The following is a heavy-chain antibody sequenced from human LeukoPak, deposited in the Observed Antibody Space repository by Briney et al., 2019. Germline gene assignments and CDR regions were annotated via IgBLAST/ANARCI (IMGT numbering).Heavy chain of an antibody. Sequence: GGSLRLSCAASGFTFSSYVMSWVRQAAGKGLEWVSAISGSGGSTYYADSVKGRFTISRDNSKNTLYLQMNSLRAEDTAVYYCAKSADILTGYYRYWGQGTLVTVSS. J-gene: IGHJ4*02. CDR2: ISGSGGST. CDR1: GFTFSSYV. V-gene: IGHV3-23*01. CDR3: AKSADILTGYYRY. D-gene: IGHD3-9*01.